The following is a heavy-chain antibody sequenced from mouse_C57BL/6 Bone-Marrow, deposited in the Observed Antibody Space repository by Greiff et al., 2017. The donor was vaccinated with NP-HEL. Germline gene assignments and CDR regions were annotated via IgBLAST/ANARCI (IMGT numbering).Heavy chain of an antibody. CDR3: ARSRYSNYWGYAMDY. V-gene: IGHV1-39*01. CDR2: INPNYGTT. CDR1: GYSFTDYN. D-gene: IGHD2-5*01. Sequence: VQLKQSGPELVKPGASVKISCKASGYSFTDYNMNWVKQSNGKSLEWIGVINPNYGTTSYNQKFKGKATLTVDQSSSTAYMQLNSLTSEDSAVYYCARSRYSNYWGYAMDYWGQGTSVTVSS. J-gene: IGHJ4*01.